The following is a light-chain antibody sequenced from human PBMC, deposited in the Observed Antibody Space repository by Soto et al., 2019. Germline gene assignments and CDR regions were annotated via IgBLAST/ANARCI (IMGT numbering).Light chain of an antibody. J-gene: IGLJ1*01. V-gene: IGLV2-14*02. Sequence: QSVLTQPASVSGSPGQSITISCTGTSSDVGSYNLVSWYQHHPGKAPKLMIYEGSKRPSGVSDRFSGSKSGNTASLTISGLQAEDEADYYCCSYTTSALYVFGSGTKLTVL. CDR3: CSYTTSALYV. CDR2: EGS. CDR1: SSDVGSYNL.